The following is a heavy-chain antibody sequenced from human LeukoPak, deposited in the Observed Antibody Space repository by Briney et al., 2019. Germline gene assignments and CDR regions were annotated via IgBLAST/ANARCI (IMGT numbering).Heavy chain of an antibody. V-gene: IGHV4-59*11. CDR2: IYYGGST. J-gene: IGHJ3*02. D-gene: IGHD6-13*01. CDR1: GGSIGSHY. CDR3: AAPGIAGQQVDI. Sequence: SETLSLTCTVSGGSIGSHYWSWIRQPPGKGLEWIGYIYYGGSTNYNPSLKSRVTISVDTSKNQFSLKLSSVTAADTAVYYRAAPGIAGQQVDIWGQGTMVTVSS.